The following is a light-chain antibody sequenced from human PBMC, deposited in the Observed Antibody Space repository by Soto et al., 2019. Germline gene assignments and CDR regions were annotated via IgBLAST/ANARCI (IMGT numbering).Light chain of an antibody. CDR2: EVS. CDR3: SSYTSSSTLV. CDR1: SSDVGGYNY. J-gene: IGLJ2*01. V-gene: IGLV2-14*01. Sequence: QSALTQPASVSGSPGQSITISCTGTSSDVGGYNYVSWYQQHPGKAPKLMIYEVSNRPSGVSNRFSGSKSGNTASLTISGLQAEDEADYYGSSYTSSSTLVFCGGTKLTVL.